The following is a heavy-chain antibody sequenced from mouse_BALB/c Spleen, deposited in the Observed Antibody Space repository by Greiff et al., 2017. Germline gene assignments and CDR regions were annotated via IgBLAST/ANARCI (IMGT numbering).Heavy chain of an antibody. CDR3: TRPLLLGAWFAY. Sequence: QVQLKESGAELVRPGASVTLSCKASGYTFTDYEMHWVKQTPVHGLEWIGAIDPETGGTAYNQKFKGKATLTADKSSSTAYMELRSLTSEDSAVYYCTRPLLLGAWFAYWGQGTLVTVSA. CDR2: IDPETGGT. V-gene: IGHV1-15*01. CDR1: GYTFTDYE. D-gene: IGHD2-1*01. J-gene: IGHJ3*01.